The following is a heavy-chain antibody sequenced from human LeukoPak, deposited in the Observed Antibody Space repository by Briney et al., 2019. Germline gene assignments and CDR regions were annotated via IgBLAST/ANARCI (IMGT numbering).Heavy chain of an antibody. J-gene: IGHJ6*03. CDR2: LSGSGGGT. CDR3: AKHLGSHSFLFYYMDV. CDR1: QFTFSRYA. V-gene: IGHV3-23*01. D-gene: IGHD2-21*01. Sequence: GGSLRLSCEASQFTFSRYAMSWIRQAPGTGLESVSTLSGSGGGTYYADSVKGRFTTSRDNSKDTLYLQMDNLRAAATAVYYCAKHLGSHSFLFYYMDVWGKGTSVIVSS.